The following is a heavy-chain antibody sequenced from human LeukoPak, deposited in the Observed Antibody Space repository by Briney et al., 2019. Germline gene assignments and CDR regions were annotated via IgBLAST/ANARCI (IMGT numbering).Heavy chain of an antibody. CDR3: ARGGSRYYDFWSGYSTPQENWFDP. J-gene: IGHJ5*02. Sequence: GGSLRLSCAASGFTFSNYAMHWVRQAPGKGLEWVAVIWYDGSNKYYADSVKGRFTISRDNSKNTLYLQMNSLRAEDTAVYYCARGGSRYYDFWSGYSTPQENWFDPWGQGTLVTVSS. CDR2: IWYDGSNK. V-gene: IGHV3-33*08. D-gene: IGHD3-3*01. CDR1: GFTFSNYA.